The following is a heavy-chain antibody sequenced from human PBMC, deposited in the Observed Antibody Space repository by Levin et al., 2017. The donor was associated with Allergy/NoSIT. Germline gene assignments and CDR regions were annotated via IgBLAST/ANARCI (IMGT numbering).Heavy chain of an antibody. Sequence: GGSLRLSCAASGFTVSSNYMSWVRQAPGKGLEWVSVIYSGGSTYYADSVKGRFTISRDNSKNTLYLQMNSLRAEDTAVYYCAIQWTYYDFWSANYGMDVWGQGTTVTVSS. CDR3: AIQWTYYDFWSANYGMDV. D-gene: IGHD3-3*01. V-gene: IGHV3-53*01. CDR1: GFTVSSNY. CDR2: IYSGGST. J-gene: IGHJ6*02.